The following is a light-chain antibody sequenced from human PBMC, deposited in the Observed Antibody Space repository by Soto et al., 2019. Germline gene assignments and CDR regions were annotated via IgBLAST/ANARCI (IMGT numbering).Light chain of an antibody. CDR1: QSISSW. CDR2: DAS. J-gene: IGKJ1*01. V-gene: IGKV1-5*01. Sequence: DIQMTQSPSTLSASVGDRVTITCRASQSISSWLAWYQQKPGKAPKLLIYDASSLESGVPSRFSGSGPGTEFTLTISSLQPDDFATYYCQQYNSYSRGTFGQGTKVEIK. CDR3: QQYNSYSRGT.